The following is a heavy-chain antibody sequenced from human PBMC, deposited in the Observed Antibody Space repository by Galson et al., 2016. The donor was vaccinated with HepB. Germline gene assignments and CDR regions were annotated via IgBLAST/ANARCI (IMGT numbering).Heavy chain of an antibody. D-gene: IGHD4-17*01. Sequence: ETLSLTCTVSGASVTTGNYRWSWIRRPPGKSLEWLGYIYYIGNTKYNPSVESRVTMLRDTSKNQFSLRLTSVAAADTAVYYCAASVPDFGDYVSFDFWGRGTLVTVSS. CDR2: IYYIGNT. CDR1: GASVTTGNYR. V-gene: IGHV4-61*01. CDR3: AASVPDFGDYVSFDF. J-gene: IGHJ4*02.